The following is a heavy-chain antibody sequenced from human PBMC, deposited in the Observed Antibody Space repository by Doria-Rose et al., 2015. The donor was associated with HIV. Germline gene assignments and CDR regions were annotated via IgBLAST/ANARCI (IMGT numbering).Heavy chain of an antibody. Sequence: QITLKESGPVLVKPTETLTLTCTVSGVSLSSPGMGVSWIRQPPGKALEWLANIFSDDERSYKTSLKSRLTISRSTSKSQVVLTMTDMGPVDTATCYCARIKSSRWYHKYYFDFWGQGTLVIVSA. CDR1: GVSLSSPGMG. D-gene: IGHD6-13*01. J-gene: IGHJ4*02. V-gene: IGHV2-26*01. CDR3: ARIKSSRWYHKYYFDF. CDR2: IFSDDER.